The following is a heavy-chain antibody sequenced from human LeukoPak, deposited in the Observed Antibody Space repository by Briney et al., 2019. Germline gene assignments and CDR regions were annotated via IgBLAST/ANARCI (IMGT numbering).Heavy chain of an antibody. CDR3: ARIRPRRIYSNYVSV. CDR1: GGSISSYY. J-gene: IGHJ4*02. D-gene: IGHD4-11*01. Sequence: PSETLSLTCTVSGGSISSYYWSWIRQPAGKGLELIGRIYPSGSTNYNPSLKSRVTMSVDTSKNQFSLKLSSVTAADTAVYYCARIRPRRIYSNYVSVWGQGTLVTVSS. CDR2: IYPSGST. V-gene: IGHV4-4*07.